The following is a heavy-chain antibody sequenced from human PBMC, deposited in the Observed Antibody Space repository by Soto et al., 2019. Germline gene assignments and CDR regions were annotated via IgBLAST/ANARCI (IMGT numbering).Heavy chain of an antibody. V-gene: IGHV3-72*01. J-gene: IGHJ4*02. CDR2: IRRKTNSYTT. CDR1: GFNSIHCY. CDR3: ARGPDSSSDYYGPFKY. D-gene: IGHD3-9*01. Sequence: GGSLRFSGAASGFNSIHCYIDWARQAPGKGLEWVGRIRRKTNSYTTVYAASVKGRIIISRHDAMNSVYLQNNSLKTEDTAVYYCARGPDSSSDYYGPFKYWCQVILVIVAS.